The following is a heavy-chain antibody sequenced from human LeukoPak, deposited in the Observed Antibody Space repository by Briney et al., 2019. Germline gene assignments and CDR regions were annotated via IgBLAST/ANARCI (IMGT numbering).Heavy chain of an antibody. D-gene: IGHD6-19*01. Sequence: QPGGSLRLSCAASGFTFSSYGMHWVRQAPGKGLEWVAVISYDGSNKYYADSVKGRFTISRDNAKNSLYLQMNSLRAEDTAVYYCARDEEAVAGRQTTFNYWGQGTLVTVSS. V-gene: IGHV3-30*03. CDR2: ISYDGSNK. CDR1: GFTFSSYG. CDR3: ARDEEAVAGRQTTFNY. J-gene: IGHJ4*02.